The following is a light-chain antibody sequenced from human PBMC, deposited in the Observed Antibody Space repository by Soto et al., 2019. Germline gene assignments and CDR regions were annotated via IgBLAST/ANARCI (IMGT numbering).Light chain of an antibody. Sequence: DLQMTQSPSSLSASVGDRVTITCRASQGMRNDLGWYQQKPGKAPKRLIYGSSSLQSGVPSRFSGSGSGTEFILTISGLQPEDSATYYCLQHHSFPRTFGQGTKVEIK. V-gene: IGKV1-17*01. J-gene: IGKJ1*01. CDR1: QGMRND. CDR3: LQHHSFPRT. CDR2: GSS.